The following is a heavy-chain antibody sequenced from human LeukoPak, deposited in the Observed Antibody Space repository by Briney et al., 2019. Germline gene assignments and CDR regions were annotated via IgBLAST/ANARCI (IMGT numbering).Heavy chain of an antibody. CDR1: GGSISSSSYY. CDR2: IYYSGST. V-gene: IGHV4-39*01. Sequence: PSENLSLTCTVSGGSISSSSYYWGWIRQPPGKGLEWIGSIYYSGSTYYNPSLKSRVTISVDTSKNQFSLKLSSVTAADTAVYYCARLGYSGSYPVDYWGQGTLVTVSS. CDR3: ARLGYSGSYPVDY. J-gene: IGHJ4*02. D-gene: IGHD1-26*01.